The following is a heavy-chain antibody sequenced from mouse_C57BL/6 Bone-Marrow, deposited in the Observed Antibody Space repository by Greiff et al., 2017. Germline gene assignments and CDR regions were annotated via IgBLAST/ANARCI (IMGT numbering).Heavy chain of an antibody. D-gene: IGHD1-3*01. J-gene: IGHJ2*01. CDR1: GFNIKNTY. V-gene: IGHV14-3*01. CDR2: IDPANGNT. CDR3: ARYNGRDYFDY. Sequence: VQLQQSVAELVRPGASVKLSCTASGFNIKNTYMHWVKQRPDQGLEWIGRIDPANGNTNYAPKFQGQATITGDTASNTAYLQLSSLTSEDTAIYYCARYNGRDYFDYWGQGTTLTVSS.